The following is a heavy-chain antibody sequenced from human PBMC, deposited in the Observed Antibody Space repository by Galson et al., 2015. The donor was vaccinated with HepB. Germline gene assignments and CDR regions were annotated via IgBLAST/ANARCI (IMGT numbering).Heavy chain of an antibody. Sequence: SLRLSCAASGFTFSSYAMHWVRQAPGKGLEWVAVISYDGSSKYYADSVKGRFTISRDNSKNTLYLQMNSLRAEDTAVYYCASWPSRVERQQVDYWGQGTLVTVSS. CDR2: ISYDGSSK. CDR3: ASWPSRVERQQVDY. CDR1: GFTFSSYA. D-gene: IGHD1-1*01. V-gene: IGHV3-30*04. J-gene: IGHJ4*02.